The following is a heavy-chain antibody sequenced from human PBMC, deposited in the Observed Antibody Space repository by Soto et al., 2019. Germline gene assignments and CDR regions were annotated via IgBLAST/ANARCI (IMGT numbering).Heavy chain of an antibody. CDR2: IYHSGST. Sequence: QVQLQESGPGLVKPSGTLSLTCAVSSGSISSSNWWSWVRQPPGKGLEWIGEIYHSGSTNYNPSLKSRVTISVDKSKNQFSLKLSSVTAADTAVYYCAAATPQLISFWSPGALGPDEYYYYYMDVWGKGTTVTVSS. CDR3: AAATPQLISFWSPGALGPDEYYYYYMDV. J-gene: IGHJ6*03. V-gene: IGHV4-4*02. D-gene: IGHD3-3*01. CDR1: SGSISSSNW.